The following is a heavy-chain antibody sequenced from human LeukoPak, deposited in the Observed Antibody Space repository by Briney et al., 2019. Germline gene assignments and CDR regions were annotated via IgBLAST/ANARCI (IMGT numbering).Heavy chain of an antibody. CDR2: LRGDSET. Sequence: GGSLRLSCAASGLSFTSFAMSWVRQAPARGPEWVSSLRGDSETFYADSVRGRFTLSRDDSRNTVYLQLNNLRVEDTAIYYCARASWVSSADAVRWGQGTQVTVSS. V-gene: IGHV3-23*01. CDR3: ARASWVSSADAVR. J-gene: IGHJ4*02. D-gene: IGHD3-16*01. CDR1: GLSFTSFA.